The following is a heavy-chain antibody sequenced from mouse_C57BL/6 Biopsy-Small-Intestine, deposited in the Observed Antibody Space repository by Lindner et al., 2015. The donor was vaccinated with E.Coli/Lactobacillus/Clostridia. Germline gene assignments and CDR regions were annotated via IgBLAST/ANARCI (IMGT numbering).Heavy chain of an antibody. Sequence: VQLQESGPELVKPGASVKISCKASGYSFTDYNMNWVKQSNGKSLEWIGIINPNYGTANYNQKFKGKATLTVDQSSSTAYMQLNSLTSEDSAVYYCARSYGGIYGNFDYWGQGTTLTVSS. D-gene: IGHD1-1*01. CDR1: GYSFTDYN. J-gene: IGHJ2*01. CDR2: INPNYGTA. V-gene: IGHV1-39*01. CDR3: ARSYGGIYGNFDY.